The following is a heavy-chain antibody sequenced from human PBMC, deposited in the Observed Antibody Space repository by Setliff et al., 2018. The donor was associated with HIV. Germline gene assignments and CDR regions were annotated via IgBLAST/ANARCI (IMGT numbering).Heavy chain of an antibody. CDR2: IYYSGST. Sequence: SETLSLTCNVSGGSISGYYWSWVRQPPGKGLEWIGYIYYSGSTNYNPSLRSRVTISVDTSKNQVSLRLTSVTAADTAMYYCASFFVTTVTNQDYWGQGTPVTVSS. J-gene: IGHJ4*02. CDR1: GGSISGYY. V-gene: IGHV4-59*12. D-gene: IGHD4-17*01. CDR3: ASFFVTTVTNQDY.